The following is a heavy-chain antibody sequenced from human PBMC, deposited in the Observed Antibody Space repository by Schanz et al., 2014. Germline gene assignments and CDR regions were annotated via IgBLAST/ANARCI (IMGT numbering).Heavy chain of an antibody. CDR2: IYLSDGST. CDR1: RYPFTAYY. V-gene: IGHV1-46*01. Sequence: QVHLVQSGSEAKKPGASVKVSCKASRYPFTAYYIHWVRQAPGQGLEWMGRIYLSDGSTRYAQKFQGRVTVTRDTSTTTVYMDLSSLISEGTAVYYCAFDRDDAYDIWGQGTTVTVSS. CDR3: AFDRDDAYDI. D-gene: IGHD3-9*01. J-gene: IGHJ3*02.